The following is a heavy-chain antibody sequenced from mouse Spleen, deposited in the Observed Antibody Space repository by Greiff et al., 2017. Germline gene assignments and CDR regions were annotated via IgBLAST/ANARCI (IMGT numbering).Heavy chain of an antibody. CDR2: IDPENGDT. D-gene: IGHD2-14*01. V-gene: IGHV14-4*01. CDR3: TYRYDGY. J-gene: IGHJ2*01. CDR1: GFNIKDDY. Sequence: EVKLMESGAELVRPGASVKLSCTASGFNIKDDYMHWVKQRPEQGLEWIGWIDPENGDTEYASKFQGKATITADTSSNTAYLQLSSLTSEDTAVYYCTYRYDGYWGQGTTLTVSS.